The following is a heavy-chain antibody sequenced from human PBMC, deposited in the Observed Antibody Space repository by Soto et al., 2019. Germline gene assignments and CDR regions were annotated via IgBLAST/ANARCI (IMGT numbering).Heavy chain of an antibody. V-gene: IGHV3-21*01. CDR2: ITSRSNYI. Sequence: EVQVVESGGGLVKPGGSLRLSCAASGFTFSTYSMNWVRQAPGKGLEWVASITSRSNYIYYADSVKGQCNISRDNAKNSLSLQMNSLRGEDTAVYYCARDGYRVRNAVDVWGQGTTVIVSS. CDR3: ARDGYRVRNAVDV. CDR1: GFTFSTYS. J-gene: IGHJ6*02. D-gene: IGHD1-1*01.